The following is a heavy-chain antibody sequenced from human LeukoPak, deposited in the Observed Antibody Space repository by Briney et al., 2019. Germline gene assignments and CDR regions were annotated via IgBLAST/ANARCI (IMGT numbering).Heavy chain of an antibody. Sequence: GGSLRLSCAVSGFTFSSYSMHWVRQPPGKGLEWVAVISYDGSNKYYADSVKGRFTISRDNSKNTLYLQMNSLRAEDTAAYYCARPLGGGYDLDYFDDWGQGTLVTVSS. J-gene: IGHJ4*02. V-gene: IGHV3-30-3*01. D-gene: IGHD5-12*01. CDR3: ARPLGGGYDLDYFDD. CDR2: ISYDGSNK. CDR1: GFTFSSYS.